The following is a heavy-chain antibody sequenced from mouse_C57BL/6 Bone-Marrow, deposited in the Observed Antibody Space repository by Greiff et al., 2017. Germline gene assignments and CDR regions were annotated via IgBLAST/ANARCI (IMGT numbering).Heavy chain of an antibody. J-gene: IGHJ1*03. CDR3: ARSFITTVARYFDV. CDR2: ISSGGSYT. Sequence: VKLVESGGDLVKPGGSLKLSCAASGFTFSSYGMSWVRQTPDKRLEWVASISSGGSYTYYPDSVKGRFTISRATAKNTLYLQMSILKSVDTAMYYCARSFITTVARYFDVWGTGTTVTVSS. V-gene: IGHV5-6*02. CDR1: GFTFSSYG. D-gene: IGHD1-1*01.